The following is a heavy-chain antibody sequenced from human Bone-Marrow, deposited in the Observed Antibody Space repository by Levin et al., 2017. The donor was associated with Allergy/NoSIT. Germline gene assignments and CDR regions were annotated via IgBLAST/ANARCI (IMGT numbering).Heavy chain of an antibody. CDR3: ANSAYGSDRPYDY. Sequence: QAGESLKISCTASGFTFNNNAMSWVRQAPGKGLEWVSGISGSGTTTYYADSVQGRFTISRDTSKTTLYLQMNSLRVEDTALYYCANSAYGSDRPYDYWGQGTLVTVSS. V-gene: IGHV3-23*01. J-gene: IGHJ4*02. CDR1: GFTFNNNA. D-gene: IGHD6-19*01. CDR2: ISGSGTTT.